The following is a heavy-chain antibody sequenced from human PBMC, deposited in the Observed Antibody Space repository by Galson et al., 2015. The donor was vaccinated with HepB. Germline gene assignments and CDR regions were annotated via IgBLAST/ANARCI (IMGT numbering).Heavy chain of an antibody. D-gene: IGHD4-17*01. CDR1: PGSISSGGYY. CDR3: ARSGYYGDYDARFGGFDY. V-gene: IGHV4-31*03. Sequence: LSLTCSVSPGSISSGGYYWSWIRQYPGKGLEWIGYIYYSGSTDYNPSLKSRVTISLDTSKSQFSLKLTSVTAADTAVYYCARSGYYGDYDARFGGFDYWGQGTLVTVSS. J-gene: IGHJ4*02. CDR2: IYYSGST.